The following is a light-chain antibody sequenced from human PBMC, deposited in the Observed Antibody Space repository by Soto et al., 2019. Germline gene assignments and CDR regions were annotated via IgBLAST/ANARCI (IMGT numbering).Light chain of an antibody. CDR1: QSITTS. Sequence: DVRLTQSPSSLSASIGDTVTISCRSSQSITTSLNWYQQKPGKPPALLIYGSSARQIGVPHRFSASGSGTDFTLTITRLQHEDFATYYCQQSYSLPRTFGQGTKMDLK. CDR3: QQSYSLPRT. CDR2: GSS. V-gene: IGKV1-39*01. J-gene: IGKJ1*01.